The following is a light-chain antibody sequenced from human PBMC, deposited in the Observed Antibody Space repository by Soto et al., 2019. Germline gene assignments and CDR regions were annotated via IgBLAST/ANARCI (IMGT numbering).Light chain of an antibody. V-gene: IGKV3-11*01. CDR1: QSVGSY. Sequence: EIVLTQSPATLSLYPGERATLSCRASQSVGSYLVWYQQKPGQAPRLLTHGASNRATGIPARFSGSGSGTDFTLTISSLEPEDFAVYYCQQRSSWPPLFGQGTRLEIK. CDR3: QQRSSWPPL. CDR2: GAS. J-gene: IGKJ5*01.